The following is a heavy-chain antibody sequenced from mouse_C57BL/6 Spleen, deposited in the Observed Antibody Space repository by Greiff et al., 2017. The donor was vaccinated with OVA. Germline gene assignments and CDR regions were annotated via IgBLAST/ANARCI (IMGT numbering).Heavy chain of an antibody. CDR1: GYTFTSYW. CDR2: IDPSDSYT. Sequence: VQLQQPGAELVKPGASVKLSCKASGYTFTSYWMQWVKQRPGQGLEWIGEIDPSDSYTNYNQKFKGKATLTVDTSSSPAYMQLSTLTSEDSAVYYCARRAAQAYFDYWGQGTTLTVSS. CDR3: ARRAAQAYFDY. J-gene: IGHJ2*01. D-gene: IGHD3-2*02. V-gene: IGHV1-50*01.